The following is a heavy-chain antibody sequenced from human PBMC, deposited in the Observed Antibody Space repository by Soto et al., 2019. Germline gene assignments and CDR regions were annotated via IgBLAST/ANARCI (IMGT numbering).Heavy chain of an antibody. J-gene: IGHJ4*02. CDR1: GGSISSGGYY. V-gene: IGHV4-31*03. D-gene: IGHD6-6*01. CDR2: IYYSGST. Sequence: SETLSLTCTVSGGSISSGGYYWSWIRQHPGKGLEWIGYIYYSGSTYYNPSLKSRVTISVDTSKNQFSLKLSSVTAADTAVYYCARETLDSIAARPSGGFDYWGQGTLVTVSS. CDR3: ARETLDSIAARPSGGFDY.